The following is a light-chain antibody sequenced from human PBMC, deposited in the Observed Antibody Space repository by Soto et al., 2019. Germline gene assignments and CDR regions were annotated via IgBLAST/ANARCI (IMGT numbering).Light chain of an antibody. CDR1: QSVSSY. CDR3: QQRSNSPTLT. CDR2: DAL. Sequence: EIVLTQSPATLSLSPGERATLFCRASQSVSSYLAWYHQKPGQAPRLLIYDALNRATGIPARFSGSGSGADFTLIMSSLEPEDFAVYYCQQRSNSPTLTFVGGTNVQIK. J-gene: IGKJ4*01. V-gene: IGKV3-11*01.